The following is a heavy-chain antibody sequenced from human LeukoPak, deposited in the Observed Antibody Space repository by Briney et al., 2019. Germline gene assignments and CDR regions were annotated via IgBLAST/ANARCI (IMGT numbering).Heavy chain of an antibody. Sequence: GGSLRLSCAASGFTFSSYEMNWVRQAPGKGLEWVSYISSSGSTIYYADSVKGRFTISRDNAKNSLYLQMNSLRAEDTALYYCAKERGYGSYYYYGMDVWGQGTLVTVSS. CDR2: ISSSGSTI. CDR3: AKERGYGSYYYYGMDV. D-gene: IGHD1-1*01. CDR1: GFTFSSYE. V-gene: IGHV3-48*03. J-gene: IGHJ6*02.